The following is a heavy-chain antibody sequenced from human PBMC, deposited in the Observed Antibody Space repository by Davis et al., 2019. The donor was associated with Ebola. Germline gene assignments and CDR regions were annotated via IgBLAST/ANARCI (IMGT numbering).Heavy chain of an antibody. V-gene: IGHV4-59*01. CDR3: ARGGRDGYKYYYYYYGMDV. CDR1: GGSISSYY. D-gene: IGHD5-24*01. CDR2: IYYSGIT. Sequence: SETLSLTCTVSGGSISSYYWSWIRQPPGKGLEWIGYIYYSGITNYNPSLKSRVTISVDTSKNQFSLKLSSVTAADTAVYYCARGGRDGYKYYYYYYGMDVWGQGTTVTVSS. J-gene: IGHJ6*02.